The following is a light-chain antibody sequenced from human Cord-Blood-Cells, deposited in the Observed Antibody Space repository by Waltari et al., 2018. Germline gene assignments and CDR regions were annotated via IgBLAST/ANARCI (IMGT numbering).Light chain of an antibody. Sequence: AIRMTQSPSSFSASTGDRVTIPCRARQGITSYLAWYQQKPGKAPKLLIYAASTLQSGVPSRFSGSGSGTDFTLTISSLQSEDFATYYCQQYYSYPYTFGQGTKLEIK. CDR3: QQYYSYPYT. CDR1: QGITSY. CDR2: AAS. J-gene: IGKJ2*01. V-gene: IGKV1-8*01.